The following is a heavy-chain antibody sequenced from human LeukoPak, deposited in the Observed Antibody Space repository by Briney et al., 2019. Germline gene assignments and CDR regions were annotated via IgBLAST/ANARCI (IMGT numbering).Heavy chain of an antibody. CDR1: GFTFSSYW. D-gene: IGHD3-22*01. V-gene: IGHV3-74*01. Sequence: GGSLRLSCAASGFTFSSYWMHWVRQAPGKGLVWVSRVNSDGSTTNYADSVKGRFTISRDNAKNTLYMQMNSLRAEDTAVYYCARARYYDSPYYWGQGTLVTVSS. J-gene: IGHJ4*02. CDR3: ARARYYDSPYY. CDR2: VNSDGSTT.